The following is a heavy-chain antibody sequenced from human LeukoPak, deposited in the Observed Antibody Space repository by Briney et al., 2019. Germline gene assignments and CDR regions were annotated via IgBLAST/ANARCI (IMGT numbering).Heavy chain of an antibody. CDR1: GGSISSYY. J-gene: IGHJ4*02. CDR2: IYYSGST. D-gene: IGHD1-26*01. Sequence: PSETLSLTCTVSGGSISSYYWSWIRQPPGKGREWSGYIYYSGSTNYNPSLKSRVTISVDTSKNQFSLKLSSVTAADTAVYYCARVGGGSYSYFDYWGQGTLVTVSS. CDR3: ARVGGGSYSYFDY. V-gene: IGHV4-59*01.